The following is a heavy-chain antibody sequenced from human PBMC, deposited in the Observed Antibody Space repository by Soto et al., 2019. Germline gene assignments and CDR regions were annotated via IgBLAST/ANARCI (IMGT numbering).Heavy chain of an antibody. V-gene: IGHV4-39*01. J-gene: IGHJ6*02. D-gene: IGHD3-22*01. CDR1: GGSISSSNYH. Sequence: PSETLSLTCTVSGGSISSSNYHWGWIRQPPGKGLEWIGSMYYSGSTYYNPSLKSRFTLSVDTSKNQFSLKLTSVTAADTAVYYCARRLYYDSSGFEGGGMDVWGQGTTVS. CDR3: ARRLYYDSSGFEGGGMDV. CDR2: MYYSGST.